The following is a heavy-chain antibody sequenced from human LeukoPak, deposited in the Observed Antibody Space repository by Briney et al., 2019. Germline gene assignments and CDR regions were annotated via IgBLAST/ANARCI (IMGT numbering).Heavy chain of an antibody. CDR2: ISPSGSTK. CDR3: TKLAVASADS. Sequence: GGSLRLSCAASGFSFSSYEMNWVRQAPGRGLEWVSNISPSGSTKYYADSVKGRFTVSRDNAKNSLYLQMNSLRAGDTGVYYCTKLAVASADSWGQGTLVTVSS. D-gene: IGHD6-19*01. CDR1: GFSFSSYE. J-gene: IGHJ4*02. V-gene: IGHV3-48*03.